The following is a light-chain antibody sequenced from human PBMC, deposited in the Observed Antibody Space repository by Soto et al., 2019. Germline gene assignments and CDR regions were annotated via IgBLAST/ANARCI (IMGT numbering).Light chain of an antibody. CDR1: QSVSNNY. Sequence: EIVLVQSPGTLSLSPGERATLSCRVSQSVSNNYLAWYQQKPGQAPRLLIDGASSRATGVPDRFSGSGTGTDFSLTITRLEPEDFAVYYCQQYGVSPLMFTFGQGTKVGVK. J-gene: IGKJ2*01. CDR2: GAS. CDR3: QQYGVSPLMFT. V-gene: IGKV3-20*01.